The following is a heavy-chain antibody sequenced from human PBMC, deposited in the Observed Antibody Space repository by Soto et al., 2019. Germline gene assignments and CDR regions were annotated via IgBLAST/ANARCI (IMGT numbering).Heavy chain of an antibody. CDR3: VQDRRSTRIARFAY. Sequence: GGSLRLSCSASGFTFSSYAMHWVRQAPGKGLEYVSGISNNGGGTYIADSVKGRFTISRDNSKNTLYLQMTSLSAEDTAVYYCVQDRRSTRIARFAYWGQGT. V-gene: IGHV3-64D*06. J-gene: IGHJ4*02. D-gene: IGHD2-15*01. CDR2: ISNNGGGT. CDR1: GFTFSSYA.